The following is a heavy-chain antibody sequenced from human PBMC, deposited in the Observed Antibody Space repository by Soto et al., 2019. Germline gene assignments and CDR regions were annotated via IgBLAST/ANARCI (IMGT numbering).Heavy chain of an antibody. V-gene: IGHV3-23*01. CDR2: ISGGGETT. CDR1: GFTFSSYA. J-gene: IGHJ4*02. D-gene: IGHD3-10*01. CDR3: AFNSGSGSYYFDY. Sequence: EVQLLESGGGLVQPGGSLRLSCAASGFTFSSYAMWWVRQAPGKGLECVSAISGGGETTYYADSVKGRFTISRDNSKTVHFLQMNSQSAADTAVYYCAFNSGSGSYYFDYWGQGTLVTVSS.